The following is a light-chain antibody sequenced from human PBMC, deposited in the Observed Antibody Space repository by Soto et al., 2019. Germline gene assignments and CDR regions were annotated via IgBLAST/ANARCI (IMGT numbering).Light chain of an antibody. CDR2: GAS. CDR3: QQYNNWPRT. Sequence: EIGMTQSPATLSLSPGERATLSCRASQSVSSSYLAWYQQKPGQAPRLLIYGASSRATGIPDRFSGSGSGTDFTLTISSLQSEDFAVYYCQQYNNWPRTFGQGTKVDIK. V-gene: IGKV3D-15*01. J-gene: IGKJ1*01. CDR1: QSVSSSY.